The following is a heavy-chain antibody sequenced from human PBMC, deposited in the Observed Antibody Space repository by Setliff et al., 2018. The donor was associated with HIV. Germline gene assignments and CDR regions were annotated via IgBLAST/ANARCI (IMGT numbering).Heavy chain of an antibody. CDR2: IDHRGRP. CDR3: ARGGYSYGFGRHRAYFQY. D-gene: IGHD5-18*01. J-gene: IGHJ1*01. Sequence: SETLSLTCGIYGGSFSDYYWSWIRQPPGKGLEWIGEIDHRGRPKYNPSLNSRVTMSVDKSKNQFSLKLSSVTAADTAVFYCARGGYSYGFGRHRAYFQYWGQGTQVTVSS. CDR1: GGSFSDYY. V-gene: IGHV4-34*01.